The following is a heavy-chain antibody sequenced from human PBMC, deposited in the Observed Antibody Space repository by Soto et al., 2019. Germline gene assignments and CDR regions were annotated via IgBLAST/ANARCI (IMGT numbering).Heavy chain of an antibody. D-gene: IGHD6-13*01. CDR2: INAGNGNT. CDR1: GYTFTSYA. Sequence: ASVKVSCKASGYTFTSYAMHWVRQAPGQRLEWMGWINAGNGNTKYSQKFQGRVTITRDTSASTAYMELSSLRSEDTAVYYCARRGTIAAAGTWPWFDPWGQGTLVTVSS. V-gene: IGHV1-3*01. J-gene: IGHJ5*02. CDR3: ARRGTIAAAGTWPWFDP.